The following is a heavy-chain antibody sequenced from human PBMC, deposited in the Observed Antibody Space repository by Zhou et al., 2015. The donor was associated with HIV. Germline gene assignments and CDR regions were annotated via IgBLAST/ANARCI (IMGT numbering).Heavy chain of an antibody. V-gene: IGHV1-69*01. CDR3: ARDAGRPNLXXKKWLVPPCDWVGRNRYXYRLLXLPPTDRTYG. CDR1: GITFSSYA. D-gene: IGHD3-22*01. CDR2: IIPVFDKT. J-gene: IGHJ6*01. Sequence: QTQLVQSGAEVKKPGSSVKVTCKASGITFSSYAISWARQAPGQGLEWIGGIIPVFDKTPYAQKFQGRVTITADESTNIAYMELRSLRYEDTAVYYCARDAGRPNLXXKKWLVPPCDWVGRNRYXYRLLXLPPTDRTYG.